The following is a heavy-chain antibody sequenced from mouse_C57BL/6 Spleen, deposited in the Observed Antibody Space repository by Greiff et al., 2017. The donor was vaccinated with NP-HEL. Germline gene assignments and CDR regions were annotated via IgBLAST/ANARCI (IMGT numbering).Heavy chain of an antibody. D-gene: IGHD1-2*01. J-gene: IGHJ3*01. Sequence: QVQLKQSGPGLVQPSQSLSITCTVSGFSFTSYGVHWVRQSPGKGLEWLGVIWSGGSTDYNAAFISRLSISKDNSKSQVFFKMNRLQADDTAIYYCASHYAGLAYWGQGTLVTVSA. CDR1: GFSFTSYG. CDR2: IWSGGST. CDR3: ASHYAGLAY. V-gene: IGHV2-2*01.